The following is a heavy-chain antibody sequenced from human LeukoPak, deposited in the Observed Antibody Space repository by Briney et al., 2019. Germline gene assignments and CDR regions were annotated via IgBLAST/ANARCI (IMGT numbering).Heavy chain of an antibody. Sequence: SVKVSCKASGGTFSSYAISWVRQAPGQGLEWMGRIIPIFGTANYAQKFQGRVTITTDESTSTAYMELSSLRSEDTAVYYCAREVGDYVWGSNLFDYWGREPWSPSPQ. J-gene: IGHJ4*02. CDR2: IIPIFGTA. CDR3: AREVGDYVWGSNLFDY. CDR1: GGTFSSYA. D-gene: IGHD3-16*01. V-gene: IGHV1-69*05.